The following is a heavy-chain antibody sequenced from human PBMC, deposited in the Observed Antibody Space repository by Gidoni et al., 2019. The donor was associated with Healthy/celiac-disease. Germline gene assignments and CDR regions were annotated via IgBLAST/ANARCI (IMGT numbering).Heavy chain of an antibody. CDR2: ISYDGSNK. CDR3: ARDLDKVTMVRGGPGS. V-gene: IGHV3-30*01. D-gene: IGHD3-10*01. J-gene: IGHJ5*02. Sequence: AVISYDGSNKYYADSVKGRFTISRDNSKNTLYLQMNSLRAEDTAVYYCARDLDKVTMVRGGPGSWGQGTLVTVSS.